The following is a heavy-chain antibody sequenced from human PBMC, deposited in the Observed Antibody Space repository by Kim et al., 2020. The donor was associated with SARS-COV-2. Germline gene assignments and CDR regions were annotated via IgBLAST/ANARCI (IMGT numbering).Heavy chain of an antibody. J-gene: IGHJ5*02. Sequence: SETLSLTCAVYGGSFSGYYWSWIRQPPGKGLEWIGEINHSGSTNYNPSLKSRVTISVDTSKNQFSLKLSSVTAADTAVYYCAIVRYSKKFDPWSQGTLVTVSS. CDR1: GGSFSGYY. D-gene: IGHD6-13*01. CDR3: AIVRYSKKFDP. V-gene: IGHV4-34*01. CDR2: INHSGST.